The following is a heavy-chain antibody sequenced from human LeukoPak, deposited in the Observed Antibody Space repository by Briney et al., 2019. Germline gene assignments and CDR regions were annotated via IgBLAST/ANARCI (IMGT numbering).Heavy chain of an antibody. CDR1: GGSISNYF. Sequence: SETLSLTCSVSGGSISNYFWTWIRQPPGKGLEWIGYIYSSGSTYYNTSLKSRVTISVDTSKNRFSLKLSTVTAANTAVYYCARRPTGDPKFDYWGQGTLVTVSS. V-gene: IGHV4-59*08. D-gene: IGHD7-27*01. J-gene: IGHJ4*02. CDR3: ARRPTGDPKFDY. CDR2: IYSSGST.